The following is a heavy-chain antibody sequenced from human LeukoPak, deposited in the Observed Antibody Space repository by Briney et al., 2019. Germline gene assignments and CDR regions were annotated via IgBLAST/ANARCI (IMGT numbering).Heavy chain of an antibody. CDR2: IYRSGST. Sequence: PSETLSLTCSGSNYSISNSLYWGWLRQPPGKGLEWIGSIYRSGSTFYNPSLKSRVTISLDTSKNQFSLKLSSVTAADTAVYYCARQGDNSKWYVWFDPWGQGTLVTVSS. D-gene: IGHD6-13*01. CDR1: NYSISNSLY. V-gene: IGHV4-38-2*02. J-gene: IGHJ5*02. CDR3: ARQGDNSKWYVWFDP.